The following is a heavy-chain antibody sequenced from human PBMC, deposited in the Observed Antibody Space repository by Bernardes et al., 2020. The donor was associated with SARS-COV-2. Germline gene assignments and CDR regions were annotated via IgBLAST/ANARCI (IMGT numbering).Heavy chain of an antibody. CDR3: ARADTMIVVVTAFDI. Sequence: SETLSLTCTVSGGSISSGGYYWSWIRQHPGKGLEWIGYIYYSGSTYYNPSLKSRVTISVDTSMNQFSLKLSSVTAADTAVYYCARADTMIVVVTAFDIWGQGTMVTVSS. V-gene: IGHV4-31*03. D-gene: IGHD3-22*01. CDR2: IYYSGST. CDR1: GGSISSGGYY. J-gene: IGHJ3*02.